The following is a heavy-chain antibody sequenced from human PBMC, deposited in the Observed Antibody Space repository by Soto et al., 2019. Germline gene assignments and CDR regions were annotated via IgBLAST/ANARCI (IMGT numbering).Heavy chain of an antibody. CDR1: GFSFSIYA. CDR2: IRGSDTNT. D-gene: IGHD1-26*01. CDR3: AKNFDGSSSIFDY. Sequence: GGSLRLSCAASGFSFSIYAMTWVRQAPGKGLEWVSTIRGSDTNTYYAESVKGRFTISRDNSRNMLFLQMNSLRAEDRAIYYCAKNFDGSSSIFDYWGQGALVTVSS. V-gene: IGHV3-23*01. J-gene: IGHJ4*02.